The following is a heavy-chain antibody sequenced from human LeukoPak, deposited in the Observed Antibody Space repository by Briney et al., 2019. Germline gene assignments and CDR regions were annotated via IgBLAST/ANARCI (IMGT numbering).Heavy chain of an antibody. CDR1: GGSISSYY. J-gene: IGHJ4*02. D-gene: IGHD3-10*01. CDR2: IYYSGST. CDR3: ARLPGDFDY. V-gene: IGHV4-59*08. Sequence: SETLSLTCTVSGGSISSYYWSWIRQPPGKGLAWIGYIYYSGSTNYNPSLKSRVTISVDTSKNQFSLKLSSVTAADTAVYYCARLPGDFDYWGQGTLVTVSS.